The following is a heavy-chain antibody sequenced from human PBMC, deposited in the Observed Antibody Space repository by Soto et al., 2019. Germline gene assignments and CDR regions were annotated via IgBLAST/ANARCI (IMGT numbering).Heavy chain of an antibody. CDR1: GYTFTSSG. J-gene: IGHJ6*02. CDR3: ARDFPPHNYYYYGMDV. Sequence: ASVKVPCKASGYTFTSSGISWVRQAPGQGLEWMGWISAYNGNTNYAQKLRGRVTMTTDTSTSTAYMELRSLRSDDTAVYYCARDFPPHNYYYYGMDVWGQGTTVTVSS. V-gene: IGHV1-18*01. CDR2: ISAYNGNT.